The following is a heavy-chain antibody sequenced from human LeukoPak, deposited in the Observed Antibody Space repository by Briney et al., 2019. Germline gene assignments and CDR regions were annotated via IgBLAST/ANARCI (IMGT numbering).Heavy chain of an antibody. CDR1: GFTFSNHA. Sequence: GGSLRLSCAASGFTFSNHAIHWVRQAPGKGLEWVAVISFDGSNKYYADSVKGRFSISRDNSKNPVYLQLNSLRTEDTAVYYCAKMYGYYYDSSGYPIDYWGQGTLVAVSS. CDR2: ISFDGSNK. V-gene: IGHV3-30-3*01. CDR3: AKMYGYYYDSSGYPIDY. J-gene: IGHJ4*02. D-gene: IGHD3-22*01.